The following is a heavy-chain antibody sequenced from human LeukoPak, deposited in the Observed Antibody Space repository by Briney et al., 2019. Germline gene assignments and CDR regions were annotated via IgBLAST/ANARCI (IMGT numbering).Heavy chain of an antibody. V-gene: IGHV3-23*01. CDR2: ISGSGGST. Sequence: PGGSLRLSCAASGFTVSNTYMSWVRQAPGKGLEWVSAISGSGGSTYYADSVKGRFTISRDNSKNTLYLQMNSLRAEDTAVYYYAKDLLAIAVAGTFDYWGQGTLVTVSS. CDR3: AKDLLAIAVAGTFDY. D-gene: IGHD6-19*01. J-gene: IGHJ4*02. CDR1: GFTVSNTY.